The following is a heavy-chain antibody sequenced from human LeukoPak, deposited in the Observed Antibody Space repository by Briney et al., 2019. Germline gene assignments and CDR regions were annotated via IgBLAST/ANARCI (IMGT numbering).Heavy chain of an antibody. Sequence: PGGSLRLSCAAPGFTFSTYAMSWVRQAPGKGLEWLSTIGGGGRDTFYADSVKGRFTVSRDNSKNALYLQMSSLRAEDTAVYFCAKNRGANYYNYYMDVWGKGTTVTVSS. CDR1: GFTFSTYA. CDR3: AKNRGANYYNYYMDV. J-gene: IGHJ6*03. D-gene: IGHD4/OR15-4a*01. V-gene: IGHV3-23*01. CDR2: IGGGGRDT.